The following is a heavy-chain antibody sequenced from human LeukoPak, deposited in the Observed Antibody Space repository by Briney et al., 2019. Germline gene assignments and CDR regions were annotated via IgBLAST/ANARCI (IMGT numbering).Heavy chain of an antibody. V-gene: IGHV3-43D*03. CDR3: AKDWIRKGFLSGYDS. CDR2: ISWDGNSI. Sequence: GGSLRLSCAASGFNFDDYAMHWVRQAPGKGLEWVSLISWDGNSIYYADSVKGRFTISRDNSKKSLFLQMNSLTAEDTAFYYCAKDWIRKGFLSGYDSWGQGALVTVSS. CDR1: GFNFDDYA. J-gene: IGHJ4*02. D-gene: IGHD3-3*01.